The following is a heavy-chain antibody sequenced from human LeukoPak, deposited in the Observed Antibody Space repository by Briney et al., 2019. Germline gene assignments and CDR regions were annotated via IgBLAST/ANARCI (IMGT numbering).Heavy chain of an antibody. J-gene: IGHJ3*02. CDR3: ARSSFWSGSITDAFDI. CDR1: GVSISAYY. D-gene: IGHD3-3*01. CDR2: IYPGESIYASENT. Sequence: SETLSLTCSVSGVSISAYYWSWIRQPAGKGLEWIGRIYPGESIYASENTNYNPSLKSRVSMSVDTSKNQFSLKLSSVTAADTAVYYCARSSFWSGSITDAFDIWGQGTMVTVSS. V-gene: IGHV4-4*07.